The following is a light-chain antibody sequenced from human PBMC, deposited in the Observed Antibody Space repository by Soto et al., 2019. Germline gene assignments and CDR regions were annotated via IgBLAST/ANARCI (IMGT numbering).Light chain of an antibody. CDR1: QSVTSK. Sequence: DIVMAQFPATLSLSPGDRVTLSCRASQSVTSKLAWYQYTPGQSPMLLISGASSGATGLPYRLSGSGFGTDLNLTINRLQSEDAAVYYCQKYHHWPVTFGGGTKVDI. CDR2: GAS. V-gene: IGKV3-15*01. CDR3: QKYHHWPVT. J-gene: IGKJ4*01.